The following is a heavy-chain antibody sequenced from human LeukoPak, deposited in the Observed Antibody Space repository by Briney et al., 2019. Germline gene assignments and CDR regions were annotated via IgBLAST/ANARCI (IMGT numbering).Heavy chain of an antibody. CDR3: ARGDTIVPDD. J-gene: IGHJ4*02. CDR2: INQGGSEK. Sequence: GGSLRLSCAVSGFTFSSYWMSWVRQAPGKGLEWVANINQGGSEKYYVDSMKGRFTISRDNAKNSLYLQMNSLRVEDTAVYYCARGDTIVPDDWGQGTLVTVSS. CDR1: GFTFSSYW. D-gene: IGHD1-26*01. V-gene: IGHV3-7*01.